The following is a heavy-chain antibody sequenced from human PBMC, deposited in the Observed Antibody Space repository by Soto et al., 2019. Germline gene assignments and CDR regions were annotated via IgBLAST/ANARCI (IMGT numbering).Heavy chain of an antibody. CDR1: GYSFTNND. J-gene: IGHJ5*02. V-gene: IGHV1-8*01. CDR3: ARMETFGSLNWFDT. D-gene: IGHD3-16*01. CDR2: MNPGSGDT. Sequence: ASVKVSCKASGYSFTNNDVSWVRQATGQGLEWMGWMNPGSGDTGYAQKFQGRVTMTRDISTATAYMGLSSLRSEDTATYYFARMETFGSLNWFDTWGQGTLVTVSP.